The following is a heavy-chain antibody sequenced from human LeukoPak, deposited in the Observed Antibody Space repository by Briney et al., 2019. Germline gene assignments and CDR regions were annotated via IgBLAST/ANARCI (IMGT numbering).Heavy chain of an antibody. CDR3: ARDRGDSSGWSDYYMDV. Sequence: ASVKVSCKASGYTFTGYYMHWVRQAPGQGLEWMGWINPNSGGTNYAQKFQGRVTMTRDTSISTAYMELSRLRSDDTAVYYCARDRGDSSGWSDYYMDVWGKGTTVTISS. D-gene: IGHD6-19*01. V-gene: IGHV1-2*02. CDR1: GYTFTGYY. CDR2: INPNSGGT. J-gene: IGHJ6*03.